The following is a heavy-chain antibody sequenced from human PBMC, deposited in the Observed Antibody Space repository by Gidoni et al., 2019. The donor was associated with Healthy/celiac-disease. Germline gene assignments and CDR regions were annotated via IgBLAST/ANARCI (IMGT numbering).Heavy chain of an antibody. J-gene: IGHJ3*01. V-gene: IGHV3-43*01. CDR3: AKDIGGYDFWSGFV. Sequence: EVQLVESGGVVVQPGGSLRLYCAASGFTFDDYTMHWVRQAPGKGLEWVSLISWDGGSTYYADSVKGRFTISRDNSKNSLYLQMNSLRTEDTALYYCAKDIGGYDFWSGFVWGQGTMVTVSS. D-gene: IGHD3-3*01. CDR1: GFTFDDYT. CDR2: ISWDGGST.